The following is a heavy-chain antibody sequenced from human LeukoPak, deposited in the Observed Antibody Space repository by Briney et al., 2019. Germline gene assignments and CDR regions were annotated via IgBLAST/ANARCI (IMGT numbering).Heavy chain of an antibody. CDR2: ISSSSSYI. J-gene: IGHJ4*02. CDR3: ARDPRAGYSYGSGMDY. Sequence: PGGSLRLSCAASGFTFSSYSMNWVRQAPGKGLEWVSSISSSSSYIYYADSVKGRFTISRDNAKNSLYLQMNSLRAEDTAVYYCARDPRAGYSYGSGMDYWGQGTLVTVSS. V-gene: IGHV3-21*01. CDR1: GFTFSSYS. D-gene: IGHD5-18*01.